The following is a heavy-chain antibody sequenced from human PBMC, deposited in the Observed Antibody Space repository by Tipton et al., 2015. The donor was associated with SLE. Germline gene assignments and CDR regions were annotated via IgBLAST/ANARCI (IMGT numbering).Heavy chain of an antibody. CDR1: GGPIGGYY. Sequence: TLSLTCTVSGGPIGGYYWGWIRQPPGKGLEWIGSIYYSGSTYYNPSLKSRATISVDTSKNQFSLKLSSVTAADTAVYYCARGDYGGNSNYWGQGTLVTVSS. CDR2: IYYSGST. CDR3: ARGDYGGNSNY. V-gene: IGHV4-39*01. D-gene: IGHD4-23*01. J-gene: IGHJ4*02.